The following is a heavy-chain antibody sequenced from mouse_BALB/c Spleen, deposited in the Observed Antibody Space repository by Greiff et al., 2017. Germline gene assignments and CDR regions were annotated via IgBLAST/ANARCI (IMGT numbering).Heavy chain of an antibody. V-gene: IGHV3-2*02. CDR3: ARRDYGYWFAY. CDR2: ISYSGST. Sequence: DVQLQESGPGLVKPSQSLSLTCTVTGYSITSDYAWNWIRQFPGNKLEWMGYISYSGSTSYNPSLKSRISITRDTSKNQFFLQLNSVTTEDTATYYCARRDYGYWFAYWGQGTLVTGSA. D-gene: IGHD1-2*01. J-gene: IGHJ3*01. CDR1: GYSITSDYA.